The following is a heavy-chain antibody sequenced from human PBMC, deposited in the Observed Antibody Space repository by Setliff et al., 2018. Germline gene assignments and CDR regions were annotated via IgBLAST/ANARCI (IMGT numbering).Heavy chain of an antibody. CDR1: GYTYTNYG. Sequence: ASVKVSCKTSGYTYTNYGITWVRQAPGQGLEWMGWINNYSFKTNYPQKFLGRVTVTTDTSTGTAYMELGSLTSDDTAIYYCARINFYVSSGYYYAPDYWGPGTLVTVSS. V-gene: IGHV1-18*01. D-gene: IGHD3-22*01. J-gene: IGHJ4*02. CDR2: INNYSFKT. CDR3: ARINFYVSSGYYYAPDY.